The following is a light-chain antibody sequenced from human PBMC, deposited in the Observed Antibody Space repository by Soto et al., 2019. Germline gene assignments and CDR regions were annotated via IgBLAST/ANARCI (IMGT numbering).Light chain of an antibody. CDR1: QAINKY. Sequence: DIQMTQSPSSLSASVGDRVTITCRASQAINKYLNWYQQIPGKAPKLLIYAASSLQSGVPSRFSGSGSGTDFTLTISSLQREDFATYYCQQTFTSPWTFGQGTKVEFK. V-gene: IGKV1-39*01. CDR3: QQTFTSPWT. J-gene: IGKJ1*01. CDR2: AAS.